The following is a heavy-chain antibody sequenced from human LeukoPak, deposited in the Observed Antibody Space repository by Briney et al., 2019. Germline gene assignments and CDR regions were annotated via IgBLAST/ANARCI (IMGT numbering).Heavy chain of an antibody. J-gene: IGHJ4*02. CDR3: ARARYIAVALDY. CDR1: GFTFSDYY. Sequence: PGGSLRLSCAASGFTFSDYYMSWIRQAPGKGLEWVSYISSSSSYTNYADSVKGRFTISRDNAKNSLYLRMNSLRAEDTAVYYCARARYIAVALDYWGQGTLVTVSS. V-gene: IGHV3-11*06. CDR2: ISSSSSYT. D-gene: IGHD6-19*01.